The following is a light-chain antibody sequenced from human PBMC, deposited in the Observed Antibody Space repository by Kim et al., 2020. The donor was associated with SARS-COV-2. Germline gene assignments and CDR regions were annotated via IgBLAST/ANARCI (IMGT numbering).Light chain of an antibody. CDR2: GAS. Sequence: EIVLMQSPGTLSLSPGEGVTLSCRASQSVSSTYLAWYQQKPGQAPRLLIFGASRRASGIPDRFRGSGSGTDFTLTITRLEAEDFAVYYCQQYAVSPLTFGGGTKVDIK. V-gene: IGKV3-20*01. CDR3: QQYAVSPLT. CDR1: QSVSSTY. J-gene: IGKJ4*01.